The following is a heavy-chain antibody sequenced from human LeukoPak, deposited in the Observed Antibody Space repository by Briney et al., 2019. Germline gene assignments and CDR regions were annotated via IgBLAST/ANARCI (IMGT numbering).Heavy chain of an antibody. CDR1: GFTFGDYA. J-gene: IGHJ4*02. CDR2: IRSKAYGGTT. Sequence: GGSLRLSCTGSGFTFGDYAVGWVRQAPGKGLEWVGFIRSKAYGGTTEYAASVKGRFIISRDDSKSIAYLQMNSLKTEDTAVYYCTRVDYGYIVDNWGQGTLVTVSS. V-gene: IGHV3-49*04. CDR3: TRVDYGYIVDN. D-gene: IGHD5-18*01.